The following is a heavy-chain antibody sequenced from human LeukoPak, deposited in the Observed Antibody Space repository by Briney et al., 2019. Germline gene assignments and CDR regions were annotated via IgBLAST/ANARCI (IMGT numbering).Heavy chain of an antibody. CDR1: GFTFSNAW. V-gene: IGHV3-15*01. D-gene: IGHD3-3*01. Sequence: GGSLRLSCAASGFTFSNAWMSWVRQAPGKGLEWVGRIKSKTDGGTTDYAAPVKGRFTISRDDSKNTLYLQMNSLKTEDTAVYYCTTDSGYTTPSWYYDFWSGYYTTLGYWGQGTLVTVSS. CDR3: TTDSGYTTPSWYYDFWSGYYTTLGY. CDR2: IKSKTDGGTT. J-gene: IGHJ4*02.